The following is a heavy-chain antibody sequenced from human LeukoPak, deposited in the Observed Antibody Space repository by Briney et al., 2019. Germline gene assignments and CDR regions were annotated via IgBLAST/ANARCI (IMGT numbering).Heavy chain of an antibody. J-gene: IGHJ4*02. Sequence: PSETLSLTCTVSGGSISSYYWSWLRQPAGKGLEWIGRIYTSGSTNYNPSLTSRGTMSVETSKNQFSLKLSSVTAADTAVYYCARGYCSGGSCYPSGFDYWGQGTLVTVSS. D-gene: IGHD2-15*01. CDR1: GGSISSYY. V-gene: IGHV4-4*07. CDR3: ARGYCSGGSCYPSGFDY. CDR2: IYTSGST.